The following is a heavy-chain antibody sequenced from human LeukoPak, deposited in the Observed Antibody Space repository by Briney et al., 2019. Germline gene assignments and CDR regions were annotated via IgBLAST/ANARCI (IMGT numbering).Heavy chain of an antibody. Sequence: KPSETLSLTCTVSGGSISSYYWSWIRQPPGKGLEWIGYIYYSGSTNYNPSLKSRVTIPVDTSKNQFSLKLSSVTAADTAVYYCARDKTNIVVVPAAMGGWFDPWGQGTLVTVSS. J-gene: IGHJ5*02. V-gene: IGHV4-59*01. D-gene: IGHD2-2*01. CDR2: IYYSGST. CDR1: GGSISSYY. CDR3: ARDKTNIVVVPAAMGGWFDP.